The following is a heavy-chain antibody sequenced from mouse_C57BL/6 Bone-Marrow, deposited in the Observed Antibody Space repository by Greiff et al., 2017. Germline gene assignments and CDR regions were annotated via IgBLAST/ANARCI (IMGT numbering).Heavy chain of an antibody. Sequence: VMLVESGPGLVQPSQSLSITCTASGFSLTSYGVPWVRQSPGKGLEWLGVIWSGGSTDYYAAFMSRLSITKDNSKSQVFFKMNNLQADDTAIYYWAKNYCGPNWYLDVWGTGTTVTVSS. V-gene: IGHV2-5*01. CDR2: IWSGGST. J-gene: IGHJ1*03. D-gene: IGHD1-1*01. CDR1: GFSLTSYG. CDR3: AKNYCGPNWYLDV.